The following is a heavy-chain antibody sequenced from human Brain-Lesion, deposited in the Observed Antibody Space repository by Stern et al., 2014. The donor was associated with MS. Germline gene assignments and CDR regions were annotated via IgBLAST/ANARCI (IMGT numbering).Heavy chain of an antibody. V-gene: IGHV5-51*01. CDR2: IWPGDSDT. D-gene: IGHD6-6*01. Sequence: EVQLVESGAEVKKHGESLKISCKGSGYRFTSNWIGWVRQMRGKGLEWMWIIWPGDSDTRYSPSFQGQVTISADKSISTAYLQWSSLQASDTAMYYCARRGDSSSSGFDYWGQGTLVIVSS. CDR3: ARRGDSSSSGFDY. J-gene: IGHJ4*02. CDR1: GYRFTSNW.